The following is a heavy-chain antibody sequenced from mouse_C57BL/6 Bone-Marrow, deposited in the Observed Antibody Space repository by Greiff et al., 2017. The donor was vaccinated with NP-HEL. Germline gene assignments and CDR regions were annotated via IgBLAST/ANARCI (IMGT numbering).Heavy chain of an antibody. CDR2: ISSGSSTI. Sequence: EVMLVESGGGLVKPGGSLKLSCAASGFTFSDYGMHWVRQAPEKGLEWVAYISSGSSTIYYADTVKGRFTISRDNAKNTLFLQMTSLRSEDTAMYYCARNPPYAMDYWGQGTSVTVSS. CDR1: GFTFSDYG. V-gene: IGHV5-17*01. J-gene: IGHJ4*01. CDR3: ARNPPYAMDY.